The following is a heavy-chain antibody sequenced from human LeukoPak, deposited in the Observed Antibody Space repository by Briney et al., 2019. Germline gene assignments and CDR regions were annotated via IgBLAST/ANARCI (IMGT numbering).Heavy chain of an antibody. CDR1: GFIFSNYW. CDR3: ARDMIILQS. D-gene: IGHD3-16*01. V-gene: IGHV3-7*04. Sequence: PGGSLRLSCSASGFIFSNYWMTWVRQAPGKGLEWVANIKQDGSEEYCVDSVKGRFTISRDNAKKSLYLQMNSLRAEDTAVYFCARDMIILQSWGQGTLVTVSS. CDR2: IKQDGSEE. J-gene: IGHJ5*02.